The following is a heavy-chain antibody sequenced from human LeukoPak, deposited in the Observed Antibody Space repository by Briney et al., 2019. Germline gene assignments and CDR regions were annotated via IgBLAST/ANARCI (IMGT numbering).Heavy chain of an antibody. J-gene: IGHJ3*02. CDR2: ISAYNGNT. CDR3: SRAGAVAGTGPFDI. Sequence: ASVKVSCKASGYTFTGYYMHWVRQAPGQGLEWMGWISAYNGNTNYAQYLQGRVTITTDTSTSTAYMELRSLRSDDTAVYYCSRAGAVAGTGPFDIWGQGTMVTVSS. CDR1: GYTFTGYY. V-gene: IGHV1-18*04. D-gene: IGHD6-19*01.